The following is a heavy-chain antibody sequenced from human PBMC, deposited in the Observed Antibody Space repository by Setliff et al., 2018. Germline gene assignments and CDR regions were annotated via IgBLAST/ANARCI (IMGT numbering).Heavy chain of an antibody. CDR1: GGSISSSSYY. V-gene: IGHV4-39*01. D-gene: IGHD3-10*01. J-gene: IGHJ3*02. Sequence: LSLTCTVSGGSISSSSYYWGWIRQPPGKGLEWIGSIYYSGSTYYNPSLKSRVTISVDTSKNQLSLKLSSVTAADTAVCYCARVYYGSGSYLGAFDIWGQGTMVTVSS. CDR2: IYYSGST. CDR3: ARVYYGSGSYLGAFDI.